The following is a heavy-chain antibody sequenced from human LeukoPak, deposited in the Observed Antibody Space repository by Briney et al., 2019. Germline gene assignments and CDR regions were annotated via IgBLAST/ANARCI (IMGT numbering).Heavy chain of an antibody. CDR2: IWFDGRKI. CDR1: GFTFSHYG. J-gene: IGHJ4*02. D-gene: IGHD5-24*01. V-gene: IGHV3-33*08. Sequence: GGSLRLSCAASGFTFSHYGMHWVRQAPGMGLEWVAAIWFDGRKIHYPDSVKGRFTISRDNSKNTLYLQMDNLRADDTAVYYCVRGSGGDGYGYWGDYWGQGTLVTVSP. CDR3: VRGSGGDGYGYWGDY.